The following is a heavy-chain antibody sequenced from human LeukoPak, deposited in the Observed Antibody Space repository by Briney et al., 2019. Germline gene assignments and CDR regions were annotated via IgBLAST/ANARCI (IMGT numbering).Heavy chain of an antibody. CDR3: ARTMVRGVITYYYYMDV. V-gene: IGHV1-8*03. J-gene: IGHJ6*03. Sequence: ASVKVSCKASGYTFTSYDINWVRQATGQGLEWMGWMNPNSGNTGYAQKFQGRVTITRNTSISTAYMELSSLRSEDTAVYYCARTMVRGVITYYYYMDVWGKGTTVTVSS. CDR1: GYTFTSYD. D-gene: IGHD3-10*01. CDR2: MNPNSGNT.